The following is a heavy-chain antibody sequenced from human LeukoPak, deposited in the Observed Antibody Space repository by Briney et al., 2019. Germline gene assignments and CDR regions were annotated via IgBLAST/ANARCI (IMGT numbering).Heavy chain of an antibody. CDR3: TRTGYSSSSLLY. Sequence: PGGSLRLSCAASGFTFSNYWMHWVRQAPGKGLVWVSRINTDGITTNYADSVKGRFTISRDNAKNTLYLQMSSPRAEDTAVNYCTRTGYSSSSLLYWGQGTLVTVSS. CDR2: INTDGITT. V-gene: IGHV3-74*01. J-gene: IGHJ4*02. CDR1: GFTFSNYW. D-gene: IGHD6-6*01.